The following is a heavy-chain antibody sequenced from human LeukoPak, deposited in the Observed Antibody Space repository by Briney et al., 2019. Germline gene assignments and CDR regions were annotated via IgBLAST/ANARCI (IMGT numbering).Heavy chain of an antibody. Sequence: GASVKVSCKASGYTFTSYGISWVRQAPGQGLEWMGWISAYNGNTNYAQKLLGRVTMTTDTSTSTAYMELRSLRSDDTAVYYCARDRPRWGSGSYNGEIWGQGTLVTVSS. CDR1: GYTFTSYG. D-gene: IGHD3-10*01. CDR2: ISAYNGNT. V-gene: IGHV1-18*04. J-gene: IGHJ4*02. CDR3: ARDRPRWGSGSYNGEI.